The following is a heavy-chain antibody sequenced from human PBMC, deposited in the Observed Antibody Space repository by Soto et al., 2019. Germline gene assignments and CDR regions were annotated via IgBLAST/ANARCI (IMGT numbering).Heavy chain of an antibody. D-gene: IGHD2-2*01. CDR2: IWYDGSNK. CDR3: ARETGYCSSTSCYAPYYNYYGMDV. Sequence: QVQLVESGGGVVQPGRSLRLSCAASGFTFSSYGMHWVRQAPGKGLEWVAVIWYDGSNKYYADSVKGRFTISRDNSKNTLYLQMNSLRAEDTAAYYCARETGYCSSTSCYAPYYNYYGMDVW. V-gene: IGHV3-33*01. CDR1: GFTFSSYG. J-gene: IGHJ6*01.